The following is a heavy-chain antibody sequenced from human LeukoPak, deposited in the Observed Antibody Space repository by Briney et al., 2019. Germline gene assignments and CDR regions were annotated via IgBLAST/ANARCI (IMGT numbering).Heavy chain of an antibody. Sequence: PGGSLRLSCAPSGFIFSDYWFHWVRQPPGQGLVWVAAINRDGTGTSHADSVRGRFTVSRDNAKNTLYLQMDNLRVEDTAVYYCAKDVGDFWSGYYTAHFDYWGQGFVATVSS. CDR3: AKDVGDFWSGYYTAHFDY. CDR2: INRDGTGT. J-gene: IGHJ4*02. V-gene: IGHV3-74*01. CDR1: GFIFSDYW. D-gene: IGHD3-3*01.